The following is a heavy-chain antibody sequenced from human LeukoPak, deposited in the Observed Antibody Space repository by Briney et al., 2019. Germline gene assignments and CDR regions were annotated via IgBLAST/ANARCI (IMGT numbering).Heavy chain of an antibody. J-gene: IGHJ4*02. V-gene: IGHV3-43*02. CDR3: AKDIGGWYYFDY. Sequence: GGSLRLSCAASGFTFDDYAMHWVRQAPQEDLEWVSLISGDGGSTYYADSVKGRFTISRDNSKNSLYLQMNSLRTEDTALYYCAKDIGGWYYFDYWGQGTLVTVYS. CDR1: GFTFDDYA. CDR2: ISGDGGST. D-gene: IGHD6-19*01.